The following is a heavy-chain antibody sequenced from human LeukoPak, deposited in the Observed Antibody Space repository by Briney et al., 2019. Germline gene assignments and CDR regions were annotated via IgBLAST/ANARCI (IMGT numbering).Heavy chain of an antibody. V-gene: IGHV3-74*01. CDR2: INSDGSST. CDR3: ARGIGGWYEVEGIDNWFDP. CDR1: GFTFSSYW. J-gene: IGHJ5*02. Sequence: GGSLRLSCAASGFTFSSYWMHWVRQAPGKGLVWVSRINSDGSSTSYADSVKGRFTISRDNAKNSLYLQMNSLRAEDTAVYYCARGIGGWYEVEGIDNWFDPWGQGTLVTVSS. D-gene: IGHD6-19*01.